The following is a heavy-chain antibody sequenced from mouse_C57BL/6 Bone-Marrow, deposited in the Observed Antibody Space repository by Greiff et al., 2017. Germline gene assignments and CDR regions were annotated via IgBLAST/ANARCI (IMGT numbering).Heavy chain of an antibody. J-gene: IGHJ2*01. CDR1: GYTFTSYW. V-gene: IGHV1-53*01. D-gene: IGHD1-1*01. CDR2: INPSNGGT. CDR3: ASLITTLHYFDY. Sequence: QVQLQQPGTELVKPGASVKLSCKASGYTFTSYWMHWVKQRPGQGLEWIGNINPSNGGTNYNEKFKSKATLTVDKSSSTAYMQLSRLTSEDSAVYYCASLITTLHYFDYWGQGTTLTVSS.